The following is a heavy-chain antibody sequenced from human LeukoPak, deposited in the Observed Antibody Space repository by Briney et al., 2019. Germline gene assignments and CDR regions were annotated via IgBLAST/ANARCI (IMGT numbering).Heavy chain of an antibody. J-gene: IGHJ3*02. CDR3: ARNGGDYVPSHAFDI. Sequence: SQTLSLTCTVSGGSISSGSYYWSWIRQPAGKGLEWIGRIYTSGSTNYNPSLKSRVTISVDTSKNQFSLKLSSVTAADTAVYYCARNGGDYVPSHAFDIWGQGTMVTVS. D-gene: IGHD4-17*01. V-gene: IGHV4-61*02. CDR2: IYTSGST. CDR1: GGSISSGSYY.